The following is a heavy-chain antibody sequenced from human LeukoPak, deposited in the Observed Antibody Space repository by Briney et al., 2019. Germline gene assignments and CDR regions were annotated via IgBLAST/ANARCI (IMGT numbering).Heavy chain of an antibody. V-gene: IGHV1-2*06. CDR2: INPNSGGT. J-gene: IGHJ4*02. CDR1: GYTFTGYY. Sequence: ASVKVSCKASGYTFTGYYMYWVRQAPGQGLEWVGRINPNSGGTDYAEKFQGRVTMTRDTSISTAYMELSRLRFDDTAIYYCAREGDSSGYYPFDYWGQGTLVTVSS. D-gene: IGHD3-22*01. CDR3: AREGDSSGYYPFDY.